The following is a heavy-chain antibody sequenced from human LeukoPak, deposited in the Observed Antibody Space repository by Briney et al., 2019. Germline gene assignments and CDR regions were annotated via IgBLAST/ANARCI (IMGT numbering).Heavy chain of an antibody. D-gene: IGHD3-10*01. CDR2: ISYDEMYQ. CDR3: AKDRDYYGSGSDY. Sequence: GGSLRLSCAASGFTFNIYGMHWVRQAPGKGLEWVAGISYDEMYQYYADSVKGRFTISRDNSKNTLFLQMNSLRAEDTAIYYCAKDRDYYGSGSDYWSQGTLVTVSS. J-gene: IGHJ4*02. V-gene: IGHV3-30*18. CDR1: GFTFNIYG.